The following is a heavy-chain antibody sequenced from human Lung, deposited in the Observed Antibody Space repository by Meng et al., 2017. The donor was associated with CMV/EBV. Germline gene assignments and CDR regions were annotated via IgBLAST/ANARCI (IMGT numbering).Heavy chain of an antibody. J-gene: IGHJ6*04. D-gene: IGHD3-10*01. CDR2: ISSSGSTI. V-gene: IGHV3-48*03. CDR1: GFTFSSYE. CDR3: ARVPRSRYYYYGMDV. Sequence: GESXKISCAASGFTFSSYEMNWVRQAPGKGLEWVSYISSSGSTIYYADSVKGRFTISRDNAKNSLYLQMNSLRAEDTAVYYCARVPRSRYYYYGMDVWAKGTXVTVSS.